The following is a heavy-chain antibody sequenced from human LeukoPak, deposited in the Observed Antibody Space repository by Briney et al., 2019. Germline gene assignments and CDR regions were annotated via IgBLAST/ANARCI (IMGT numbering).Heavy chain of an antibody. J-gene: IGHJ1*01. D-gene: IGHD6-13*01. V-gene: IGHV5-51*01. CDR1: GYSFTSYW. CDR3: ATVPRIPAVGNTEYFQH. Sequence: GESLKISRKGSGYSFTSYWIGWVRQMPGKGLEWMGIVNPGDSDTRYSPSFQGQVTISVDKSISTAYLQWSSLQASDTAMYYCATVPRIPAVGNTEYFQHWGQGTLVTVSS. CDR2: VNPGDSDT.